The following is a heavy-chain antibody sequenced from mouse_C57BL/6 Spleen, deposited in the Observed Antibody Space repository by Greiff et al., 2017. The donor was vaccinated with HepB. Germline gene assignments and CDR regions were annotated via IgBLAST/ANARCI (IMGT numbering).Heavy chain of an antibody. CDR3: ARVKTEGFDY. D-gene: IGHD2-13*01. CDR2: IYPGDGDT. V-gene: IGHV1-82*01. J-gene: IGHJ2*01. Sequence: VQLQQSGPELVKPGASVKISCKASGYAFSSSWMNWVKQRPGKGLEWIGRIYPGDGDTNYNGKFKGKATLTADKSSSTAYMQLSSLTSEDSAVYCCARVKTEGFDYWGQGTTLTVSS. CDR1: GYAFSSSW.